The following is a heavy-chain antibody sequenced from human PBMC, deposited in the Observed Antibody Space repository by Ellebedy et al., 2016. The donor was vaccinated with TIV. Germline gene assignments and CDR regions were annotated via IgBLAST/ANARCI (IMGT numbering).Heavy chain of an antibody. J-gene: IGHJ4*02. CDR3: VAFTVNFDF. Sequence: GGSLRLXXAASGFTFATYAMSWVRQAPGKGLEWVSAISGSGDNTYYADSVKGRLTISRDNSKNTLYLQLNSLRAEDTAIYYCVAFTVNFDFWGQGTLVTVSS. D-gene: IGHD3-3*02. CDR2: ISGSGDNT. V-gene: IGHV3-23*01. CDR1: GFTFATYA.